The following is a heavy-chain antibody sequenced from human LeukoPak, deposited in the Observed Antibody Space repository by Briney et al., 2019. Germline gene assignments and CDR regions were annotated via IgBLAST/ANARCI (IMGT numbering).Heavy chain of an antibody. D-gene: IGHD5-18*01. CDR2: INHSGST. CDR1: GGSFSGYY. CDR3: ARVGYSYVINDWSRTGLGAYPTKYYYHMDV. J-gene: IGHJ6*03. V-gene: IGHV4-34*01. Sequence: SETLSLTCAVYGGSFSGYYWSWIRQPPGKGLDWIGEINHSGSTNYNPSPKTHGTTSRDTSKNQFSLKLSSVTAADTAVYFCARVGYSYVINDWSRTGLGAYPTKYYYHMDVWGKGTTVTVSS.